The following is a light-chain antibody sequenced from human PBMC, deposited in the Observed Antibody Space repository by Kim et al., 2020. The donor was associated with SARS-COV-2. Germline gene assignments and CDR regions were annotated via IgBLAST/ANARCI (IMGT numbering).Light chain of an antibody. V-gene: IGKV3-20*01. CDR3: QQYDNSPLT. CDR2: GTS. J-gene: IGKJ4*01. CDR1: ESLSSNY. Sequence: PATLSLSPGEGATLSCRASESLSSNYLAWYQQKPGQTPRLLIYGTSTRATGIPDRFSGSGSETDFTLTISRLEPEDFAVYYCQQYDNSPLTFGGGTKVDIK.